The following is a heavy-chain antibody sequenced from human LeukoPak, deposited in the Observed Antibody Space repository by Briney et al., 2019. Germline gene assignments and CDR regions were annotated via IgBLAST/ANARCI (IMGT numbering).Heavy chain of an antibody. CDR1: GGSISSGGYS. D-gene: IGHD4-23*01. J-gene: IGHJ4*02. Sequence: PSETLSLTCAVSGGSISSGGYSWSWIRQPPGKGLEWIGYIYHSGSTYYNPSLKSRVTISVDKSKNQFSLKLSSVTAADTAVYYCAGLESAVGPFDYWGQGTLVTVSS. CDR2: IYHSGST. V-gene: IGHV4-30-2*01. CDR3: AGLESAVGPFDY.